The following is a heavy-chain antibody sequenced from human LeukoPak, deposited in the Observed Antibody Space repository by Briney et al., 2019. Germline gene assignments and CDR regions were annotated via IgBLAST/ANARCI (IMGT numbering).Heavy chain of an antibody. CDR1: GHIFTSYY. CDR3: ARDSSGWSWALGNYYYYMDV. V-gene: IGHV1-46*01. J-gene: IGHJ6*03. CDR2: INPSGGST. Sequence: ASVKVSCKASGHIFTSYYMYWVRQAPGQGLEWMGIINPSGGSTSYAQKFQGRVTMTRGMSTSTVYMELSSLRSEDTAVYYCARDSSGWSWALGNYYYYMDVWGKGTTVTVSS. D-gene: IGHD6-19*01.